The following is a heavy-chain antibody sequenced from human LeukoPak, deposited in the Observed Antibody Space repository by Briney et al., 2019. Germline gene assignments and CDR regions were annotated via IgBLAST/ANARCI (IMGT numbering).Heavy chain of an antibody. V-gene: IGHV1-2*02. D-gene: IGHD5/OR15-5a*01. CDR3: ARTHVNILSAHMFYFDF. CDR2: SNPKSGVS. Sequence: ASVKVSCKASGYTFTDYYMHWVRQAPGQRLEWMGWSNPKSGVSNYAQNFQGRVTMTRDTSISTAYMELSRLTYDDTAVYYCARTHVNILSAHMFYFDFWGQGTLVTVSS. J-gene: IGHJ4*02. CDR1: GYTFTDYY.